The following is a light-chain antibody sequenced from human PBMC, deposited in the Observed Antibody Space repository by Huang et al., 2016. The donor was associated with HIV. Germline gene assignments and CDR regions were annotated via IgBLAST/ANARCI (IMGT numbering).Light chain of an antibody. CDR1: QDITNY. V-gene: IGKV1-33*01. Sequence: DIKMTQSPSSLFESVGARVTITCQASQDITNYLNGYHQRTGQTPELLIYDASNLKPGVPSRFTGRGSGTNFTFTFSDLQPEDIGTYYCQQYDSPYISFGPGTKVHV. J-gene: IGKJ3*01. CDR3: QQYDSPYIS. CDR2: DAS.